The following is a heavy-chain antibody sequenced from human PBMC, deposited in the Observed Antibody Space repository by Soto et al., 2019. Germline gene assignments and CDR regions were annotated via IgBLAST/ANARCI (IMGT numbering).Heavy chain of an antibody. D-gene: IGHD2-21*02. Sequence: SETLSLTCTVSGGSVSSGSYYWSWIRQPPGKGLEWIGYIYYSGSTNYNPSLKSRVTISVDTSKNQFSLKLSSVTAADTAVYYCARVPVVTRYYFDYWGQGTLVTVSS. CDR2: IYYSGST. CDR3: ARVPVVTRYYFDY. J-gene: IGHJ4*02. CDR1: GGSVSSGSYY. V-gene: IGHV4-61*01.